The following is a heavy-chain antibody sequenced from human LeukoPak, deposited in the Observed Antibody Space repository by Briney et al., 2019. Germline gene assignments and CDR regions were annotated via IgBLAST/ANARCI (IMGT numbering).Heavy chain of an antibody. D-gene: IGHD3-16*01. CDR2: IWYDGSNK. CDR3: ARDQPQFGVFDY. CDR1: GFTFSSYG. J-gene: IGHJ4*02. Sequence: PGGSLRLSCAASGFTFSSYGMHWVRQAPGKGLEWVAVIWYDGSNKYYADSVKGRFTISRDNSKNTLYLQMNSLRAEDTAVYYCARDQPQFGVFDYWGQGTLVTVSS. V-gene: IGHV3-33*01.